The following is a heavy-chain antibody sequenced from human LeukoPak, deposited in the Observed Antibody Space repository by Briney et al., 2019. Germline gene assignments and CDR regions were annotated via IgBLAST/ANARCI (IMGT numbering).Heavy chain of an antibody. CDR1: GFTFNTYT. D-gene: IGHD2-15*01. CDR3: ARGVVVVAAEYFDY. V-gene: IGHV3-48*01. J-gene: IGHJ4*02. Sequence: GGSLRLSCAASGFTFNTYTMNWVRQAPGKGLEWVSYISGSSGIIDYADSVRGRFTISRDNAKNSLYLQMNSLRAEDTAVYYCARGVVVVAAEYFDYWGQGTLVTVSS. CDR2: ISGSSGII.